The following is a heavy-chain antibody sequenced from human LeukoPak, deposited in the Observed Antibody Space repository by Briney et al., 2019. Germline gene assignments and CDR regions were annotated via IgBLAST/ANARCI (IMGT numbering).Heavy chain of an antibody. CDR3: ARVPGWFGELAEYYFDN. Sequence: SETLSLTCTVSGGSISSYYWSWIRQPPGKGLEWIGYIYYSGSTNYNPSLKSRVTISVDTSKNQFSLKLNSVTAADTAVYYCARVPGWFGELAEYYFDNWGQGTLVTVSS. CDR1: GGSISSYY. CDR2: IYYSGST. J-gene: IGHJ4*02. V-gene: IGHV4-59*12. D-gene: IGHD3-10*01.